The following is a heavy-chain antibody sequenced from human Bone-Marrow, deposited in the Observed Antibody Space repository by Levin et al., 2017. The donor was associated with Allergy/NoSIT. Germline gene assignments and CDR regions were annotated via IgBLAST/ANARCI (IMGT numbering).Heavy chain of an antibody. J-gene: IGHJ4*02. D-gene: IGHD1-1*01. V-gene: IGHV3-30*04. CDR3: ARDPYELEPYYFDY. CDR2: ISYDGSNK. Sequence: PGGSLRLSCAASGFTFSSYAMHWVRQAPGKGLEWVAVISYDGSNKYYADSVKGRFTISRDNSKNTLYLQMNSLRAEDTAVYYCARDPYELEPYYFDYRGQGTLVTVST. CDR1: GFTFSSYA.